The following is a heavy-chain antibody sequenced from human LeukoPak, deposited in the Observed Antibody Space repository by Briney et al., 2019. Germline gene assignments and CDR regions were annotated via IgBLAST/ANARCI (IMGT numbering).Heavy chain of an antibody. J-gene: IGHJ4*02. CDR2: ISYDGSEK. V-gene: IGHV3-30*18. CDR1: EFTFSSYA. Sequence: GSLRLSCAASEFTFSSYAMHWVRQAPGKGLEWVAVISYDGSEKYYADSVKGRFTISRDDSKNTLYLQMNDLTPEDTAIYYCAKGGPRVKVSMASLSYFDYWGQGTLVTVSS. D-gene: IGHD5-24*01. CDR3: AKGGPRVKVSMASLSYFDY.